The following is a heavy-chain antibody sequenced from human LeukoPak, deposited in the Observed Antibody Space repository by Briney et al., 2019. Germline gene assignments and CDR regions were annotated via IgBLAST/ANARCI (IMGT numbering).Heavy chain of an antibody. J-gene: IGHJ4*02. D-gene: IGHD3-3*01. Sequence: SETLSLTCTVSGGSISSSSYYWGWIRQPPGKGLEWIGSICYSGSTYYNPSLKSRVTISVDTSKNQFSLKLSSVTAADTAVYYCARHTLGGIWSGYYRPMYYFDYWGQGTLVTVSS. CDR3: ARHTLGGIWSGYYRPMYYFDY. V-gene: IGHV4-39*01. CDR1: GGSISSSSYY. CDR2: ICYSGST.